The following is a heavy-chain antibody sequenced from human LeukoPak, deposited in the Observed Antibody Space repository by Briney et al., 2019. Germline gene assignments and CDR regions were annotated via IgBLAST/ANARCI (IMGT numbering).Heavy chain of an antibody. D-gene: IGHD1-26*01. CDR2: ISSSSSYT. V-gene: IGHV3-11*05. CDR1: GGSVSSNNYY. Sequence: LSLTCTVSGGSVSSNNYYWGWIRQAPGKGLEWVSYISSSSSYTNYADSVKGRFTISRDNAKNSLYLQMNSLRAEDTAVYYCARDRSGSPDYWGQGTLVTVSS. J-gene: IGHJ4*02. CDR3: ARDRSGSPDY.